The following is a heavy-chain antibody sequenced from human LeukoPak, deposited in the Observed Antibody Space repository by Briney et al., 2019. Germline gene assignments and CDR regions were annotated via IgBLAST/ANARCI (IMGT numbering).Heavy chain of an antibody. CDR2: VNTDGSST. Sequence: GGSLRLSCSASGFTFSSYWMHWVRQAPGEGLVWVSRVNTDGSSTSYADSVKGRFTISRDNAKNTLYLQMNSLRAEDTAVYYCARASWFGELLGYWGQGTLVTVSS. J-gene: IGHJ4*02. D-gene: IGHD3-10*01. CDR3: ARASWFGELLGY. CDR1: GFTFSSYW. V-gene: IGHV3-74*01.